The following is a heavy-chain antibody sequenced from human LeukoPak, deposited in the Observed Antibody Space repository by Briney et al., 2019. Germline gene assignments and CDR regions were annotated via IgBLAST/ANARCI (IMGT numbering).Heavy chain of an antibody. J-gene: IGHJ4*02. D-gene: IGHD3-9*01. V-gene: IGHV3-7*02. CDR2: IKQDGSEK. CDR1: GFTFSTYA. CDR3: ARGGRYFDWLHELDY. Sequence: GGSLRLSCAASGFTFSTYAMHWVRQAPGKGLEWVANIKQDGSEKYYVDSVKGRFTISRDNAKNSLYLQMNSLRAEDTAVYYCARGGRYFDWLHELDYWGQGTLVTVSS.